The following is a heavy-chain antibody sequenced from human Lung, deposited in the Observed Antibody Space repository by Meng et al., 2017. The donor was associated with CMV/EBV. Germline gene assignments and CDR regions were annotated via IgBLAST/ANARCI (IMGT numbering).Heavy chain of an antibody. CDR2: ISGYNGNT. Sequence: ASXXVSXKASGYILTSHGISWVRQAPGQGLEWMGWISGYNGNTKYAQKLQGRVTLTTDTSTSTAYLELRNLSSDDTAVYYCARDNLVVLRVAQFDILNWFEPWXQGNXVTVSS. CDR3: ARDNLVVLRVAQFDILNWFEP. CDR1: GYILTSHG. D-gene: IGHD2-2*01. V-gene: IGHV1-18*01. J-gene: IGHJ5*02.